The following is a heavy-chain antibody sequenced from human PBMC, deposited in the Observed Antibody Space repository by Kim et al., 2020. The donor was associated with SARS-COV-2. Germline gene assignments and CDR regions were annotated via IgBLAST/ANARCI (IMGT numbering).Heavy chain of an antibody. Sequence: GGSLRLSCAASGFTFSNYWMNWVRQAPGKGPEWVSNIKENGSATYYLDSVKGRFTISRDNAKNSLYLQMNSLRAEDTAVYYCVRGVPSIWGKGTLATVTS. CDR1: GFTFSNYW. V-gene: IGHV3-7*03. J-gene: IGHJ4*02. CDR3: VRGVPSI. CDR2: IKENGSAT.